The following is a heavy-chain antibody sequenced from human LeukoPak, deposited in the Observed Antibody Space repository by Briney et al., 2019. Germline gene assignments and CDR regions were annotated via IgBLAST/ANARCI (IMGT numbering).Heavy chain of an antibody. J-gene: IGHJ3*02. CDR1: GGSFSGYY. CDR3: ARSTTRRQVAFDI. CDR2: INHSGST. V-gene: IGHV4-34*01. Sequence: PSETLSLTCAVYGGSFSGYYWSWIRQPPGKGLEWIGEINHSGSTNYNPSLKSRVTISVDTSKNQFSLKLSSVTAADTAVYYCARSTTRRQVAFDIWGQGTMVTVSS. D-gene: IGHD1-1*01.